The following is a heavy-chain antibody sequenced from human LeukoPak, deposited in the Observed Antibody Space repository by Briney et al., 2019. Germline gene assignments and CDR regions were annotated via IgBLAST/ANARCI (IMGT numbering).Heavy chain of an antibody. V-gene: IGHV3-21*04. Sequence: TGGSLRLSCAASGFTFSSYSMNWVRQAPGKGLEWVSSISSSSSYIHYADSVKGRFTISRDNAKNSLYLQMNSLRAEDTAVYYCARGLRGRSGWYQDHPRPPNFDYWGQGTLVTVSS. J-gene: IGHJ4*02. CDR2: ISSSSSYI. CDR1: GFTFSSYS. D-gene: IGHD6-19*01. CDR3: ARGLRGRSGWYQDHPRPPNFDY.